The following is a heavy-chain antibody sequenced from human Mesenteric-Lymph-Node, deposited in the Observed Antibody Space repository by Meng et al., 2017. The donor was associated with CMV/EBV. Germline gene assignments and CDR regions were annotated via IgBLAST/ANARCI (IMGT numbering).Heavy chain of an antibody. CDR1: GFTFSDYY. D-gene: IGHD6-13*01. V-gene: IGHV3-11*01. CDR3: AGTAAVNQASYY. Sequence: GESLKISCAASGFTFSDYYMSWIRQAPGKGLEWVSYITSGSTIYYADSVKGRFTISRDNSRNTLYLQMNSLRAEDTAVYYCAGTAAVNQASYYWGQGTLVTVSS. CDR2: ITSGSTI. J-gene: IGHJ4*02.